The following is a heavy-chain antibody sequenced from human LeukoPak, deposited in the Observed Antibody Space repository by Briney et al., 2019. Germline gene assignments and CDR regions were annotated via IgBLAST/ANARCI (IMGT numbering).Heavy chain of an antibody. Sequence: SETLSLTCTVSGGSISSYYWSWIRQPPGKGLEWIGYIYYTGSTNFNPSLKSRVTVSVGTSKNQFSLKLRSVTAADTAVYYCARDRYYYDSSGYYVFDYWGQGTLVTVSS. CDR3: ARDRYYYDSSGYYVFDY. CDR1: GGSISSYY. D-gene: IGHD3-22*01. J-gene: IGHJ4*02. V-gene: IGHV4-59*12. CDR2: IYYTGST.